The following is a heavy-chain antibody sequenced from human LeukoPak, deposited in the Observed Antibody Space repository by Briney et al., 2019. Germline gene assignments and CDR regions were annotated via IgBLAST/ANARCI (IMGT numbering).Heavy chain of an antibody. Sequence: SETLSLTCAVSGGSISSGGYSWSWIRQPPGKGLEWIGYIYHSGSTYYNPSLKSRVTISVDRSKNQSSLKLGSVTAADTAVYYCARDYYGSGSYYAFDIWGQGTMVTVSS. D-gene: IGHD3-10*01. CDR2: IYHSGST. V-gene: IGHV4-30-2*01. CDR3: ARDYYGSGSYYAFDI. J-gene: IGHJ3*02. CDR1: GGSISSGGYS.